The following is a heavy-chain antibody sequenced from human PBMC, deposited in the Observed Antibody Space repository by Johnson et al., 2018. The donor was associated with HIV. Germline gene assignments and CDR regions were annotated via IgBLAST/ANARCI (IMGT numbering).Heavy chain of an antibody. Sequence: VQLVESGGGLVQPGGSLRLSCAASGLTVSTNAINWVRQAPGKGLEWVAIIYSGDSTYSADSLEGRFTITRDKSKNTVYLQMNSLRVEDTAVYYCARDGPGDGNAMGGSGAFDIWGQGTMVTVSS. J-gene: IGHJ3*02. V-gene: IGHV3-66*01. CDR1: GLTVSTNA. CDR3: ARDGPGDGNAMGGSGAFDI. D-gene: IGHD5-24*01. CDR2: IYSGDST.